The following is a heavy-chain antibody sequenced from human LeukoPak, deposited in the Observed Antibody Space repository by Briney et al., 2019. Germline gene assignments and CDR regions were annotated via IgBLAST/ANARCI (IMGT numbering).Heavy chain of an antibody. V-gene: IGHV4-39*02. J-gene: IGHJ4*02. CDR3: ARRGYYDSSGYYRLEYFDY. Sequence: SETLSLTCTVSGGSISSSSYYWGWIRQPPGRGLEWLGSIYYSGSTYYNPSLKSRVTISVDTSKNHFSLKLSSVTAADTAVYYCARRGYYDSSGYYRLEYFDYWGQGTLVTVSS. CDR2: IYYSGST. D-gene: IGHD3-22*01. CDR1: GGSISSSSYY.